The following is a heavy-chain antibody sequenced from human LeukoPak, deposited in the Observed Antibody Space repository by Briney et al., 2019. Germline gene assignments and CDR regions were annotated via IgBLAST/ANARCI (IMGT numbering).Heavy chain of an antibody. Sequence: GGSLRLSCAASGFTFSSNGMNWVRQAPGKGLEWVSYISATGGTICYADSVKGRFTISRDNAKNSLYLQMNSLRVEDTALYYGPRNSPAGGGGRYFAWLPVFWGQGPLVTAPS. D-gene: IGHD3-9*01. CDR2: ISATGGTI. CDR3: PRNSPAGGGGRYFAWLPVF. V-gene: IGHV3-48*04. J-gene: IGHJ4*02. CDR1: GFTFSSNG.